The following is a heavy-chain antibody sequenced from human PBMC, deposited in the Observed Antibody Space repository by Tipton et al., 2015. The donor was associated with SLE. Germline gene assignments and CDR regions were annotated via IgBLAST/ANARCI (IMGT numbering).Heavy chain of an antibody. CDR1: AGSISSGIYY. Sequence: TLSLTCTVSAGSISSGIYYWSWIRQSAGKGLEWIGQIYTSGTTSYNPSLKSRVTISLDKSKNQFSLKLTSVTAADTAVYFCAREGITIFGVFQRWGQGTQVSVSS. V-gene: IGHV4-61*09. CDR3: AREGITIFGVFQR. CDR2: IYTSGTT. D-gene: IGHD3-3*01. J-gene: IGHJ4*02.